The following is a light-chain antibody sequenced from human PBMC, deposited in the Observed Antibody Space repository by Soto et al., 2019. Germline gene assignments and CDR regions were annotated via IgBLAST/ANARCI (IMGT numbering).Light chain of an antibody. CDR2: VTS. CDR1: QGLSGS. J-gene: IGKJ5*01. V-gene: IGKV1-12*01. CDR3: QQGHNWPLT. Sequence: DIQMTQSPSSVSASVGDRVTITCRATQGLSGSLAWYQQKPGKAPKLLISVTSRLQSGVPSRFSGSASGTDFTLTIDSLQPEDLVTYYCQQGHNWPLTFGQGTRLEIK.